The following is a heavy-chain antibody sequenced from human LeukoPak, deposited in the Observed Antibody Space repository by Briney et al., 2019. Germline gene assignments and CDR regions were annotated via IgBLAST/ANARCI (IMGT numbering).Heavy chain of an antibody. CDR3: AGRGWLQHYRWFDP. CDR2: IKHIGST. Sequence: SETLSLTFAVYGPSFSGYYWSWIRQPPGNGLEWIGEIKHIGSTNYNPSLKSRVTITVATSNNPFSLKLSSVTAGATAVEYCAGRGWLQHYRWFDPWGQGTLVTVSS. CDR1: GPSFSGYY. J-gene: IGHJ5*02. D-gene: IGHD5-24*01. V-gene: IGHV4-34*01.